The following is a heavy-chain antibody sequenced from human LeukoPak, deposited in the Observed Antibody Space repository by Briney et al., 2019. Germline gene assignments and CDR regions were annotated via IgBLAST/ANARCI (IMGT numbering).Heavy chain of an antibody. J-gene: IGHJ4*02. CDR3: ASSLAAAGIRSRYDY. CDR2: MNPNSGNT. Sequence: ASVTVSCTASGYTFTSYDINWVRQATGQGLEWMGWMNPNSGNTGYAQKLQGRVTMTTDTSTSTAYMELRSLRSDDTAVYYCASSLAAAGIRSRYDYWGQGTLVTVSS. V-gene: IGHV1-8*01. CDR1: GYTFTSYD. D-gene: IGHD6-13*01.